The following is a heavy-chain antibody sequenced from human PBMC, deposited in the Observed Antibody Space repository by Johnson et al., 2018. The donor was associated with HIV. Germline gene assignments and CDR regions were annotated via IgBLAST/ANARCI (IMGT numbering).Heavy chain of an antibody. CDR2: ISYDGINK. Sequence: QVQLVESVGGVVQPGGSLRLSCAASGFTFSSHGMHWVRQAPGKGLEWVAAISYDGINKYYADSVKDRFTISRDNSKNTLYLQMNSLRAGDTALYYCARAVCRGGRCYSHDAFDIWGQGTMVTVSS. CDR1: GFTFSSHG. J-gene: IGHJ3*02. V-gene: IGHV3-30*19. D-gene: IGHD2-15*01. CDR3: ARAVCRGGRCYSHDAFDI.